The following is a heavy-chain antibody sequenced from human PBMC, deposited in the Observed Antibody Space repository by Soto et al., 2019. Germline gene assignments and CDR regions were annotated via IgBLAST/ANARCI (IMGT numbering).Heavy chain of an antibody. J-gene: IGHJ6*02. CDR2: ISAYNGDT. V-gene: IGHV1-18*01. Sequence: AASVKVSCKASGYTFISYGISWVRQAPGQGPEWMGWISAYNGDTKYAQKLQGRVTMTTDTSTSTTYTEVRSLRSDDTAVYYCASSQADSYYYYGMDVWGQGTTVTVSS. CDR3: ASSQADSYYYYGMDV. CDR1: GYTFISYG.